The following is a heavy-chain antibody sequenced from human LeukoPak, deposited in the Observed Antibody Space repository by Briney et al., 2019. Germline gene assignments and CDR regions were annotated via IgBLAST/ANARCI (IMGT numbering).Heavy chain of an antibody. CDR3: ASSITMVRGASQIDY. J-gene: IGHJ4*02. Sequence: PGGSLRLSCAASGFTFSSYGMHWVRQAPGKGLEWVAVIWYDGSSKYCADSVKGRFTISRDNSKNTLYLQMNSLRAEDTAVYYCASSITMVRGASQIDYWGQGTLVTASS. D-gene: IGHD3-10*01. V-gene: IGHV3-33*01. CDR2: IWYDGSSK. CDR1: GFTFSSYG.